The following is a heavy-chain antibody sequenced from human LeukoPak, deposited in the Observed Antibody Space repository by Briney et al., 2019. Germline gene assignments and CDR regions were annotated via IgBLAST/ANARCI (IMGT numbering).Heavy chain of an antibody. CDR2: IKQDGSEK. Sequence: GGSLRLSCAASGFTFSSYWMSWVRQAPGKGLEWVANIKQDGSEKYYVDSVKGRFTISRDNAKNSLYLQMNSLRAEDTAVYYCARRLKIRGVIIERNYYYYGMDVWGQGTTVTVSS. V-gene: IGHV3-7*01. J-gene: IGHJ6*02. D-gene: IGHD3-10*01. CDR1: GFTFSSYW. CDR3: ARRLKIRGVIIERNYYYYGMDV.